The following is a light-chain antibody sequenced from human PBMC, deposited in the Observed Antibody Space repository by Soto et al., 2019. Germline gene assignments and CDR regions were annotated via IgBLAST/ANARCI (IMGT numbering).Light chain of an antibody. V-gene: IGLV2-23*01. CDR3: SSYGGSNNLL. Sequence: QSALTQPASVSGSPGQSITISCSGTSSNIGGYNVVSWYQQHPGKAPKVIVYEGIKRPSGVSDRFSGSTSGSTASLTISGLQAEDEAEYYCSSYGGSNNLLFGGGTKLTVL. CDR1: SSNIGGYNV. CDR2: EGI. J-gene: IGLJ2*01.